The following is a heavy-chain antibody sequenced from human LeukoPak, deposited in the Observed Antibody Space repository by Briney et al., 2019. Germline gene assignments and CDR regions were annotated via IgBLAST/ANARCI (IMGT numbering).Heavy chain of an antibody. Sequence: SETLSLTCTVSGYSISTGYYWDWIRQPPGKGLEWIGTFYHGGSTYYNPSLKSRVTISVDTSKNQFSLKLSSVTAADTAVYYCARRVSTATPYRRYYYYMDVWGKGTTVTISS. V-gene: IGHV4-38-2*02. J-gene: IGHJ6*03. CDR3: ARRVSTATPYRRYYYYMDV. CDR2: FYHGGST. D-gene: IGHD5/OR15-5a*01. CDR1: GYSISTGYY.